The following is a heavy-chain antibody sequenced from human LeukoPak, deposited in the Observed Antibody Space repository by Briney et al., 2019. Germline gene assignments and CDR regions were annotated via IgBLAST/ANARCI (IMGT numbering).Heavy chain of an antibody. CDR3: ARHHEYIWGSSVDYYAMDV. Sequence: SETLSLTCTVSGGSIDSYYWSWIRQPLGKRLEWIGYLYYTGSTNYNPSLKSRVTIPFDTSKNLFSLNLSSVTAADTAVYYCARHHEYIWGSSVDYYAMDVWGQGTTVTDSS. V-gene: IGHV4-59*08. D-gene: IGHD3-16*01. J-gene: IGHJ6*02. CDR1: GGSIDSYY. CDR2: LYYTGST.